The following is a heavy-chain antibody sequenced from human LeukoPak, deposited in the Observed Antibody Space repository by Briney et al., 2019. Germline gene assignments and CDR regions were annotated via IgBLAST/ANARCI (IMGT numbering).Heavy chain of an antibody. Sequence: SETLSLTCTVSGGSISSYYWSWIRQPPGKGLEWIGNIYYSGSTNYNPSLKSRVTISVDTSKNQFSLKLSSVTAADTAVYYCARVNVRGSGWYRWFDPWGQGTLVTVSS. CDR2: IYYSGST. D-gene: IGHD6-19*01. V-gene: IGHV4-59*01. CDR3: ARVNVRGSGWYRWFDP. CDR1: GGSISSYY. J-gene: IGHJ5*02.